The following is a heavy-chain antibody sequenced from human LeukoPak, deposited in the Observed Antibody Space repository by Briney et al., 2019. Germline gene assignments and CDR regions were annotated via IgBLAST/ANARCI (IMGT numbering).Heavy chain of an antibody. D-gene: IGHD1-26*01. J-gene: IGHJ4*02. CDR3: ARISGSYVFDY. Sequence: PGGSLRLSCAASGFTFSDYYMSWIRQAPGKWLEWVSYISSSTYTNYVDSVKGRFTISGDNAKNSMYLQMNSLRAQDTAVYYCARISGSYVFDYGGQGTLDTVSS. CDR2: ISSSTYT. CDR1: GFTFSDYY. V-gene: IGHV3-11*03.